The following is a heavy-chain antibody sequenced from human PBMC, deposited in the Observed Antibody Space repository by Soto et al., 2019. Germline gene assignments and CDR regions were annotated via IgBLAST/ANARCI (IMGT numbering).Heavy chain of an antibody. CDR3: ARDRSSGWSDTYYYYYGMDV. Sequence: ASGKVSGNASGYTFTGYYMHWVRHAPGQGLELMGWINPNSGGTNYAQKFQGWVTMTRDTSISTAYMELSRLRSDDTAVYYCARDRSSGWSDTYYYYYGMDVWGQGTTVPVSS. V-gene: IGHV1-2*04. J-gene: IGHJ6*01. CDR2: INPNSGGT. D-gene: IGHD6-19*01. CDR1: GYTFTGYY.